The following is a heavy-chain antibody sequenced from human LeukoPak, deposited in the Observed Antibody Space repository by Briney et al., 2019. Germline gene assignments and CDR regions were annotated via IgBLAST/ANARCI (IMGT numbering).Heavy chain of an antibody. CDR2: ISSSGSTI. V-gene: IGHV3-11*04. Sequence: TGGSLRLSCAASGFTFSDYYMSWIRQAPGKGLEWASYISSSGSTIYYADSVKGRFTISRDNDKNSLYLQMNSLRAEDTAVYYCARDVNLYYDYVWGSSYWGQGTLVTVSS. D-gene: IGHD3-16*01. J-gene: IGHJ4*02. CDR3: ARDVNLYYDYVWGSSY. CDR1: GFTFSDYY.